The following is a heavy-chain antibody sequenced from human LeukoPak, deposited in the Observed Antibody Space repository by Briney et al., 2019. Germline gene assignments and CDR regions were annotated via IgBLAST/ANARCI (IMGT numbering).Heavy chain of an antibody. V-gene: IGHV1-2*02. J-gene: IGHJ6*03. D-gene: IGHD3-10*01. CDR1: GYTFTGYY. CDR2: INPNSGGT. CDR3: ARGPRFGELLSFYYYYYYMDV. Sequence: ASVKVSCKASGYTFTGYYMHWVRQAPGQGLEWMGWINPNSGGTNYAQKFQGRVTMTRNTSISTAYMELSSLRSEDTAVYYCARGPRFGELLSFYYYYYYMDVWGKGTTVTISS.